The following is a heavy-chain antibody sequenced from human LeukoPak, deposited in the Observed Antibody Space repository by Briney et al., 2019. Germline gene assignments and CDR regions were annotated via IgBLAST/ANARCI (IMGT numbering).Heavy chain of an antibody. V-gene: IGHV7-4-1*02. CDR1: GYTFTSYA. J-gene: IGHJ4*02. D-gene: IGHD4-17*01. CDR3: ARDLKNYDYGDIGEPYFDY. CDR2: INTNTGNP. Sequence: GASVKVSCKASGYTFTSYAMNWVRQAPGQGLEWMGWINTNTGNPTYAQGFTGRFVFSLDTSVSTAYLQISSLKAEDTAVYYCARDLKNYDYGDIGEPYFDYWGQGTLVTVSS.